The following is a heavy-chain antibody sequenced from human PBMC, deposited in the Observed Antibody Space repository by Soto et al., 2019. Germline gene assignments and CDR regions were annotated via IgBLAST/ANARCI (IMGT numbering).Heavy chain of an antibody. D-gene: IGHD6-6*01. J-gene: IGHJ2*01. CDR1: GFTFSSYA. CDR3: ARDRGSRSWWYFDL. Sequence: QVQLVESGGGVVQPGRSLRLSCAASGFTFSSYAMHWVRQAPGKGLEWVALMSFDGSKKYFADSVKGRFTISRDNSKNTLYLQMTSLRAQDTAVYYCARDRGSRSWWYFDLWGRGTLVTVSS. V-gene: IGHV3-30-3*01. CDR2: MSFDGSKK.